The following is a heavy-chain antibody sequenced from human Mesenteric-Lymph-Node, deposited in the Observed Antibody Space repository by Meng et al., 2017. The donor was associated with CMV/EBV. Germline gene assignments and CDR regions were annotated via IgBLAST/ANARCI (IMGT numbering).Heavy chain of an antibody. CDR3: ARDSHYDFWSGSTPLDYYYYGMDV. CDR1: GFSFSTSW. Sequence: GGFLRLSCAASGFSFSTSWMHWVRQAPGKGLVWVSRINSDGSSTSYADSVKGRFTISRDNAKSTLYLQMNSLRAEDTAVYYCARDSHYDFWSGSTPLDYYYYGMDVWGQGTTVTVSS. CDR2: INSDGSST. J-gene: IGHJ6*02. D-gene: IGHD3-3*01. V-gene: IGHV3-74*01.